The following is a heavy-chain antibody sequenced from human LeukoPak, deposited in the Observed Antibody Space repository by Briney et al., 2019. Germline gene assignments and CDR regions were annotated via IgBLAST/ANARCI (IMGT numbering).Heavy chain of an antibody. Sequence: PGGSLRLSCAASGFTFSSYGMHWVRQAPGKGLEWVAFIRYDGSNKYYADSVKGRFTISRDNSKNTLYLQMNSLRAEDTAVYYCARIVGATDQYFDYWGQGTLVTVSS. D-gene: IGHD1-26*01. J-gene: IGHJ4*02. CDR1: GFTFSSYG. CDR3: ARIVGATDQYFDY. CDR2: IRYDGSNK. V-gene: IGHV3-30*02.